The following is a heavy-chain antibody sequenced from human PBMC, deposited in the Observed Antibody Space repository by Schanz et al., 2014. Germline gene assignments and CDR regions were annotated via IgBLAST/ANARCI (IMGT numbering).Heavy chain of an antibody. CDR2: LRSDGSRR. CDR3: AKDPPRGVRTPIKPTLDY. Sequence: VPLVESGGGVVQPWGSLRLSCVGSGYSFSDYDMYWIRQAPGKGLEWLAFLRSDGSRRDYADSVKGRFTISRDNSRNTLSLQMSSLRPEDTAVYYCAKDPPRGVRTPIKPTLDYWGQGTRVTVS. J-gene: IGHJ4*02. D-gene: IGHD3-10*01. V-gene: IGHV3-30*02. CDR1: GYSFSDYD.